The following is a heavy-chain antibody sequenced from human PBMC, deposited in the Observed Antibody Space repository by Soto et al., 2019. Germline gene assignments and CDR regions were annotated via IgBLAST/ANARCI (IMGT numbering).Heavy chain of an antibody. CDR3: ARDVGLDSDDFFAY. CDR2: IRGDGGQT. J-gene: IGHJ4*02. CDR1: GFTFTSYG. Sequence: GGSLRLSCTASGFTFTSYGMGWVRHAPGKGLQWVSTIRGDGGQTHYTDSVKGRFSISRDNSENTVYLQMDSPRAEDTAMYFCARDVGLDSDDFFAYWGQGTQVTVSS. V-gene: IGHV3-23*01. D-gene: IGHD3-9*01.